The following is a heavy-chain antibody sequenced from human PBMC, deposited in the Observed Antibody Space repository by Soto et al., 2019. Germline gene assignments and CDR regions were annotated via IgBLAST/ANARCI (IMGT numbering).Heavy chain of an antibody. V-gene: IGHV3-23*01. Sequence: GGSLRLSCAASGFTFSSCAMSWVRQAPGKGLEWVSTISGSDGSTYYADSVKARFTVSRDNSKNTLYLQMNSLRAEDTAVYYYAKCSGGSCYQPLDYRGQGTLVPVSS. CDR2: ISGSDGST. CDR3: AKCSGGSCYQPLDY. CDR1: GFTFSSCA. J-gene: IGHJ4*02. D-gene: IGHD2-15*01.